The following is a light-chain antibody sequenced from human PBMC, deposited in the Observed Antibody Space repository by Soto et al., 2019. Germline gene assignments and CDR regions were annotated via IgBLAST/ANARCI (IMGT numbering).Light chain of an antibody. CDR3: QQRSNWPIT. Sequence: EIVLTQSPATLSLPPGERSTLSCMASQSFSNNYLAWYQQKPGQAPRLLIYGASSRATGIPDRFTGSGSGTDFTLTISSLEPEDFAVYYCQQRSNWPITFGQGTRLEI. V-gene: IGKV3D-20*02. CDR2: GAS. J-gene: IGKJ5*01. CDR1: QSFSNNY.